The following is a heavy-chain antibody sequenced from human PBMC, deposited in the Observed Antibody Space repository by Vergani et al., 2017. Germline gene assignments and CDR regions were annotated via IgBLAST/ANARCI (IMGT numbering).Heavy chain of an antibody. J-gene: IGHJ4*02. CDR1: GFTVSSNY. CDR2: ISGSGGST. Sequence: EVQLVETGGGLIQPGGSLRLSCAASGFTVSSNYMSWVRQAQGKGLEWVSAISGSGGSTYYADSVKGRFTISRDNSKNTLYLQMNSLRAEDTAVYYCAKEKGDGDYVSLYYFDYWGQGTLVTVSS. V-gene: IGHV3-23*04. CDR3: AKEKGDGDYVSLYYFDY. D-gene: IGHD4-17*01.